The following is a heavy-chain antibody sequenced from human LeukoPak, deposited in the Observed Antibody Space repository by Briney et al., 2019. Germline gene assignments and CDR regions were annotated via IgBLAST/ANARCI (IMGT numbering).Heavy chain of an antibody. CDR3: ARDFSGYDDY. J-gene: IGHJ4*02. D-gene: IGHD3-22*01. CDR1: GYTFSRYW. V-gene: IGHV3-74*01. Sequence: GGSLRLSCAASGYTFSRYWIHWVRQAPGKGLVWVSRINTDGTITTYADSVKGRFTISRDDAKNILYLQMNSLRVEDTAVYYCARDFSGYDDYWGQGTLVTVSS. CDR2: INTDGTIT.